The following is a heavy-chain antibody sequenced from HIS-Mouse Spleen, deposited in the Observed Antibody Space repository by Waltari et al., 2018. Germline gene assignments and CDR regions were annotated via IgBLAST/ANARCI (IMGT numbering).Heavy chain of an antibody. CDR2: NNPKRGGK. CDR1: GYTFTGYY. V-gene: IGHV1-2*02. Sequence: QVQLVQSGAEVKKPGASVKVSCKASGYTFTGYYMHWVRQAPGQGLEWRGWNNPKRGGKNYAQKFQGRVTMTRDTSISTAYMELSRLRSDDTAVYYCARGLWFGELRAYWGQGTLVTVSS. CDR3: ARGLWFGELRAY. D-gene: IGHD3-10*01. J-gene: IGHJ4*02.